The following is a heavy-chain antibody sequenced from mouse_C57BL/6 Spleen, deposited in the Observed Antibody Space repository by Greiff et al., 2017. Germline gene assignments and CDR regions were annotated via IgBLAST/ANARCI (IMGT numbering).Heavy chain of an antibody. V-gene: IGHV1-50*01. J-gene: IGHJ2*01. CDR2: IDPSDSYT. D-gene: IGHD2-4*01. CDR1: GYTFTSYW. Sequence: VQLQQPGAELVKPGASVKLSCKASGYTFTSYWMQWVQQRPGQGLAWIGEIDPSDSYTNYNQKFKGKATLTVDTSSSTAYMQLSSLTSEDSAVYDCARSYYDYGFDYGGQGTTLTVSS. CDR3: ARSYYDYGFDY.